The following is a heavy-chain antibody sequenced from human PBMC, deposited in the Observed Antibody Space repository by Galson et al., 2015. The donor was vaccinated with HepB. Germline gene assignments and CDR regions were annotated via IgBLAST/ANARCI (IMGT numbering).Heavy chain of an antibody. V-gene: IGHV3-30-3*01. D-gene: IGHD6-13*01. CDR1: GFTFSSYA. CDR3: ARGVLWGQQLVNSPIRR. CDR2: ISYDGSNK. Sequence: SLRLSCAASGFTFSSYAMHWVRQAPGKGLEWVAVISYDGSNKYYADSVKGRFTISRDNSKNTLYLQMNSLRAEDTAVYYCARGVLWGQQLVNSPIRRWGQGTLVTVSS. J-gene: IGHJ4*02.